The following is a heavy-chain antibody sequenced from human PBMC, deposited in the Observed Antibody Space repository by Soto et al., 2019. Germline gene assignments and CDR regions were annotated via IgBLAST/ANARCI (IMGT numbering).Heavy chain of an antibody. CDR3: ARETRASGRRRNWFDP. J-gene: IGHJ5*02. CDR2: IYYSGST. V-gene: IGHV4-31*03. CDR1: GGSISSGGYY. D-gene: IGHD1-26*01. Sequence: PSETLSLTCTVSGGSISSGGYYWSWIRQHPGKGLEWIGYIYYSGSTYYNPSLKSRVTISVDTSKNQFSLKLSSVTAADTAVYYCARETRASGRRRNWFDPWGQGTLVTVS.